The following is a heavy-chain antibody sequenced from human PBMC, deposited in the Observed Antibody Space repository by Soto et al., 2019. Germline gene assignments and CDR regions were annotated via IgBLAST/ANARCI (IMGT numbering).Heavy chain of an antibody. CDR1: GGTFSSYT. J-gene: IGHJ4*02. Sequence: QVQLVQSGAEVKKPGSSVKVSCKASGGTFSSYTISWVRQAPGQGLEWMGRIIPILGIANYAQKFQGRVTIXAXXSTSTAYMELSSLRSEDTAVYYCAREPTAERSFDYWGQGTLVTVSS. V-gene: IGHV1-69*08. CDR3: AREPTAERSFDY. CDR2: IIPILGIA. D-gene: IGHD1-1*01.